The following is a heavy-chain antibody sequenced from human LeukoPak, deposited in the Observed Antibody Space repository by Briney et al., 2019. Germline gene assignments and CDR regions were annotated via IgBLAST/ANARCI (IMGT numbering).Heavy chain of an antibody. J-gene: IGHJ4*02. Sequence: ASVKVSCKASGYTFTGYYMHWVRQAPGQGLEWMGIINPSTGSTGYAQKFQGRVTMTRDMSTSTVYMELSSLRSEDTAVYYCARDLPPEVATNRYDYWGQGTLITVSS. CDR2: INPSTGST. CDR3: ARDLPPEVATNRYDY. CDR1: GYTFTGYY. D-gene: IGHD5-24*01. V-gene: IGHV1-46*01.